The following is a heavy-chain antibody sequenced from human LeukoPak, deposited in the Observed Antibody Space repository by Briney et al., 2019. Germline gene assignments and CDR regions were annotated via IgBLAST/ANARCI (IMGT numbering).Heavy chain of an antibody. Sequence: PGRSLRLSCAASGFTFNDYAMHWVRQAPGKGLEWVSGISWNSGSIGYADSVKGRFTISRDNAKNSLYLQMNSLRAEDTAVYYCAKERSGSLYWGQGTLVTVSS. J-gene: IGHJ4*02. CDR3: AKERSGSLY. V-gene: IGHV3-9*01. CDR2: ISWNSGSI. CDR1: GFTFNDYA. D-gene: IGHD1-26*01.